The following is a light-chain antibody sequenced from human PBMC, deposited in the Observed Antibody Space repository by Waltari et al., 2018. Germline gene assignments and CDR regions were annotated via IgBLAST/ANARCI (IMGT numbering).Light chain of an antibody. CDR1: KTIGPW. CDR3: LQYNSYPWT. CDR2: KAS. J-gene: IGKJ1*01. V-gene: IGKV1-5*03. Sequence: DIQMTQSPSALYASIGDRITLTCRASKTIGPWLAWHQQKPGKAPKLLIYKASNLQTGVPSRFSGSGSGTEFTLTISSLQPDDFATYYCLQYNSYPWTFGQGTKVEVK.